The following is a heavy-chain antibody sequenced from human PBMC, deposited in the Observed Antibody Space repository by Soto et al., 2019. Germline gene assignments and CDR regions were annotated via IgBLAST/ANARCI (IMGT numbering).Heavy chain of an antibody. V-gene: IGHV1-69*06. CDR2: IIPIVGTA. CDR3: ARHVATDDAFDI. Sequence: QVQLVQSGAEVKKPGSSVKVSCQASGGTFSSYAISWVRQAPGQGLEWMGGIIPIVGTANYAQKFQVRVTITADKSTSTAYMEMSSLRSEDTDVYYCARHVATDDAFDIWGQGTMVTVSS. CDR1: GGTFSSYA. D-gene: IGHD5-12*01. J-gene: IGHJ3*02.